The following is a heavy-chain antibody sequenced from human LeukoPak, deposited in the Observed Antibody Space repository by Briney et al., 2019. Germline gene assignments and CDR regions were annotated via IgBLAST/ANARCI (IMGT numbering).Heavy chain of an antibody. CDR1: GFTFSSYA. CDR3: ATDWGKSGYSHGYLDC. J-gene: IGHJ4*02. CDR2: ISGSGGST. D-gene: IGHD5-18*01. Sequence: QPGGYLRLSCAACGFTFSSYAMSWVRQAPGKGLEWVSAISGSGGSTYYADSVKGRFTISRDNSKNTLYLQMNSLRAEYTAVYYCATDWGKSGYSHGYLDCSGQGTLVTVSS. V-gene: IGHV3-23*01.